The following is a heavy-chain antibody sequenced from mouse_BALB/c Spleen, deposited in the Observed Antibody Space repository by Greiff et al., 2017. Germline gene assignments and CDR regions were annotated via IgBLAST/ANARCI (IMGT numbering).Heavy chain of an antibody. Sequence: LVESGAELMKPGASVKISCKATGYTFSSYWIEWVKQRPGHGLEWIGEILPGSGSTNYNEKFKGKATFTADTSSNTAYMQLSSLTSEDSAVYYCARSNLYYGNSAWFAYWGQGTLVTVSA. CDR1: GYTFSSYW. CDR2: ILPGSGST. J-gene: IGHJ3*01. CDR3: ARSNLYYGNSAWFAY. D-gene: IGHD2-1*01. V-gene: IGHV1-9*01.